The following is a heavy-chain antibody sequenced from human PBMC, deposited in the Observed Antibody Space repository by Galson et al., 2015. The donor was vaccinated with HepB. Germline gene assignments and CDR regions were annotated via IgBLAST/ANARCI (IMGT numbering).Heavy chain of an antibody. CDR2: IYYSGST. Sequence: QVQLQESGPGLVKPSETLSLTCTVSGGSISSYYWSWIRQPPGKGLEWIGYIYYSGSTNYNPSLKSRVTISVDTSKNQISLKLSSVTAADTAVYYCARLVLAPGRYGYFDYWGQGTLVTVSS. V-gene: IGHV4-59*08. CDR3: ARLVLAPGRYGYFDY. J-gene: IGHJ4*02. D-gene: IGHD2-21*01. CDR1: GGSISSYY.